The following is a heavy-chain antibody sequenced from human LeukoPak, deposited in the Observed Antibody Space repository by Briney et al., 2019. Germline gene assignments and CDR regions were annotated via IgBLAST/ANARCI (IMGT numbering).Heavy chain of an antibody. CDR3: ATSPLEEHAFDI. J-gene: IGHJ3*02. Sequence: SETLSLTCTVSGGSISSGGYYWSWIRQHPGKGLEWIGYIYYSGSTYYNPSLKSRVTISVDTSKNQFSLKLSSVTAADTAVYYCATSPLEEHAFDIWGQGTMVTVSS. CDR2: IYYSGST. D-gene: IGHD1-1*01. V-gene: IGHV4-31*03. CDR1: GGSISSGGYY.